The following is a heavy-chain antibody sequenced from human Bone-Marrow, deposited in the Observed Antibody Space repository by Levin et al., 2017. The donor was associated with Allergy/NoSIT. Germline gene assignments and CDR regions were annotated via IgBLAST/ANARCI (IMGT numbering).Heavy chain of an antibody. D-gene: IGHD3-22*01. J-gene: IGHJ4*02. Sequence: GESLKISCEASQFSFSHYWMHWVRQDPGNGLLWVARIVEDGSDTSYADSVKGRFIISRDNAKNTLYSQMNSLRVEDTALYFCVRSKYFYDNSGYSTSYFDYWGQGTLVTVSS. CDR1: QFSFSHYW. CDR2: IVEDGSDT. CDR3: VRSKYFYDNSGYSTSYFDY. V-gene: IGHV3-74*01.